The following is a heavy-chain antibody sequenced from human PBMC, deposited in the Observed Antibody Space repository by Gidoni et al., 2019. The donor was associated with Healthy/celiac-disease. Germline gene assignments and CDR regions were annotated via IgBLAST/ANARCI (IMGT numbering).Heavy chain of an antibody. CDR3: ARDHEQLGTSWFAP. V-gene: IGHV1-18*01. CDR1: GYTFTRYG. CDR2: ISAYNGNT. J-gene: IGHJ5*02. D-gene: IGHD6-6*01. Sequence: QVQLVQSGAEVKKPGASVKVSCKAAGYTFTRYGISWVRQAPGQGLEWMGWISAYNGNTNYAQTLQVRVTMTTDTSTSTAYMELRSLRSDDTSVYYCARDHEQLGTSWFAPWGQGTLVTVSS.